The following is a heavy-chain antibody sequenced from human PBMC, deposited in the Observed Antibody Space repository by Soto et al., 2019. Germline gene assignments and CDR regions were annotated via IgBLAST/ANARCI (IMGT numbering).Heavy chain of an antibody. V-gene: IGHV4-59*01. CDR1: GGSISPYF. CDR2: ISYRGSS. D-gene: IGHD3-10*01. J-gene: IGHJ4*02. CDR3: ARVRYYGSGVPGSFYFDY. Sequence: SETLSLTCAVSGGSISPYFWSWIRQPPGKGLEWIGYISYRGSSNCNPSLRSRVTISVDTSKNQFSLDVGSVTAADTAVYYCARVRYYGSGVPGSFYFDYWGQGALVTVSS.